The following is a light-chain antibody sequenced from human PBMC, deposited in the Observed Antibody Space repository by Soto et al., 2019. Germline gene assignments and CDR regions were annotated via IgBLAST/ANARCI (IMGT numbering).Light chain of an antibody. V-gene: IGKV4-1*01. J-gene: IGKJ1*01. CDR1: QNSLDTAKNKNY. Sequence: DIVMTQSPDSLAVSRGERANFNCKSSQNSLDTAKNKNYLAWYQQKSGQPPKLLIYWASLREPGLPDRFTGSGAGNDFTLTISSLQAEDVAVYYCQQYFTSPWTFGQGTMVEI. CDR2: WAS. CDR3: QQYFTSPWT.